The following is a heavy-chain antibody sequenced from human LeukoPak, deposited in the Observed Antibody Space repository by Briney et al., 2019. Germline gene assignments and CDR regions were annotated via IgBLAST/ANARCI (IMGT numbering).Heavy chain of an antibody. V-gene: IGHV3-48*01. Sequence: PGRSLRLSCAASGFTFSSYSMNWVRQAPGKGLEWVSYISSSSSTIYYADSVKGRFTISRDNAKNSLYLQMNSLRAEDTAVYYCARGSQQPDWGQGTLVTVSS. J-gene: IGHJ4*02. CDR2: ISSSSSTI. D-gene: IGHD6-13*01. CDR3: ARGSQQPD. CDR1: GFTFSSYS.